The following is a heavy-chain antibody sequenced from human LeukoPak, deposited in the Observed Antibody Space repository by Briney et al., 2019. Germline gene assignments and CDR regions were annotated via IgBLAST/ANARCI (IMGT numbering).Heavy chain of an antibody. Sequence: SETLSLTCTVSGGSINNYYWSWIRQPPGEALEWIGSIYHSGYTYYNPSLKSRVTISVDTSKSQFSLKLSSVTAADTAVYYCARSSMFRGVTVDYWGQGTLVTVSS. CDR3: ARSSMFRGVTVDY. D-gene: IGHD3-10*01. CDR1: GGSINNYY. CDR2: IYHSGYT. J-gene: IGHJ4*02. V-gene: IGHV4-59*05.